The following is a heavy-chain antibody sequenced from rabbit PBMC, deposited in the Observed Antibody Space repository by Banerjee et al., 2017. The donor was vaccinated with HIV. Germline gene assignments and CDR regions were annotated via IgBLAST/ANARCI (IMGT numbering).Heavy chain of an antibody. J-gene: IGHJ6*01. D-gene: IGHD2-1*01. CDR1: GFSFSNKYV. V-gene: IGHV1S45*01. Sequence: QEQLEESGGDLVKPEGSLTVTCTASGFSFSNKYVMCWVRQAPGKGLEWIACINTISADTVYATWAKGRFTISKTSSTTVTLQMTSLTAADTATYFCARSDAAGDYGPMWGPGTLVTVS. CDR3: ARSDAAGDYGPM. CDR2: INTISADT.